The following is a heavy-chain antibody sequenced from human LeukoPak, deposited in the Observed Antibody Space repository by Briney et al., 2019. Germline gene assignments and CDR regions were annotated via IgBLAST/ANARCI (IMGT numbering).Heavy chain of an antibody. V-gene: IGHV1-8*01. Sequence: ASVKVSCKASGYTFTSYDINWVRQATGQGLEWMGWMNPNSGNTGYAQKFQGRVTMTRNTSISTAHMELSSLRSEDTAVYYCASPLYGSGSTKDYYGMDVWGQGTTVTVSS. D-gene: IGHD3-10*01. CDR1: GYTFTSYD. CDR3: ASPLYGSGSTKDYYGMDV. CDR2: MNPNSGNT. J-gene: IGHJ6*02.